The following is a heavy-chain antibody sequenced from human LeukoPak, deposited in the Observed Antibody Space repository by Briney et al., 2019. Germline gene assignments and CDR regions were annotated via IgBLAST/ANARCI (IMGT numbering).Heavy chain of an antibody. CDR1: GGSISSSSYY. V-gene: IGHV4-39*07. CDR3: ARDRLVRQWYLDF. Sequence: SETLSLSCTVSGGSISSSSYYWGWIRQPPGKGLEWIGSIYYSGSTYYNPSLKSRVTISVDTSKNQFSLKLSSVTAADTAVYYCARDRLVRQWYLDFWGRGTLVTVSS. J-gene: IGHJ2*01. CDR2: IYYSGST. D-gene: IGHD3-9*01.